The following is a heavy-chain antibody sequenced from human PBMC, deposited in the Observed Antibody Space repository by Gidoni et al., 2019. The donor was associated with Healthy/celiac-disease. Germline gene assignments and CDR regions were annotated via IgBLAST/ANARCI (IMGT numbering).Heavy chain of an antibody. CDR2: IKSKTDGGTT. CDR3: TTGIVVVTAIPDY. V-gene: IGHV3-15*01. J-gene: IGHJ4*02. CDR1: GFTFRNAW. Sequence: EVQLVESGGGLVKPGGSLRLSCAASGFTFRNAWMSWVRQAPGKGLEWVGRIKSKTDGGTTDYAAPVKGRFTISRDDSKNTLYLQMNSLKTEDTAVYYCTTGIVVVTAIPDYWGQGTLVTVSS. D-gene: IGHD2-21*02.